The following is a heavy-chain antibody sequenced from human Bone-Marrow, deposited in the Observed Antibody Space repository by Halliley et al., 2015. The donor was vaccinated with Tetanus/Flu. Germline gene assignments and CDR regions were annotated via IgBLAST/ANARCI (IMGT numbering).Heavy chain of an antibody. V-gene: IGHV3-9*01. Sequence: SLRLSCAASGFTFDEYGMHWVRQVPGMGLEWVAGINWNSGSIGYADSVKGRFTISRDSAKNSLYLQMNSLRADDTALYYCAKDQMRLGDSRYGMDAWGQGPTVTVSS. CDR2: INWNSGSI. CDR1: GFTFDEYG. D-gene: IGHD2-21*01. CDR3: AKDQMRLGDSRYGMDA. J-gene: IGHJ6*02.